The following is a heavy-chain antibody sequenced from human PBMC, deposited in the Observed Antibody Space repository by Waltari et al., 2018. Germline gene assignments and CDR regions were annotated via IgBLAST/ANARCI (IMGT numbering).Heavy chain of an antibody. CDR1: EFPCSTHA. J-gene: IGHJ4*02. V-gene: IGHV3-23*01. Sequence: EVQLLESGGGLVQPGGSLGLSCAASEFPCSTHAMNWVRQAPGKGLEWVSTISGSGGNTYYADAVKGRFTISRDNSKNTLYLQMNSLRAEDTAVYYCAKDPAGTYYFEYWGQGTLVTVSS. CDR3: AKDPAGTYYFEY. D-gene: IGHD6-19*01. CDR2: ISGSGGNT.